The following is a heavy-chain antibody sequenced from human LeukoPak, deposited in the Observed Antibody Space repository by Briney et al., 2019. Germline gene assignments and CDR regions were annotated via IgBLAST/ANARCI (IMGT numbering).Heavy chain of an antibody. J-gene: IGHJ4*02. D-gene: IGHD3-16*02. V-gene: IGHV4-34*01. Sequence: PSETLSLTCTVSGGSISSFYWSWIRRPPGKGLEWIGEINHSGSTNYNPSLKSRVTISVDTSKNQFSLKLSSVTAADTAVYYCARRCCDYVWGSYRPFDYWGQGTLVTVSS. CDR1: GGSISSFY. CDR2: INHSGST. CDR3: ARRCCDYVWGSYRPFDY.